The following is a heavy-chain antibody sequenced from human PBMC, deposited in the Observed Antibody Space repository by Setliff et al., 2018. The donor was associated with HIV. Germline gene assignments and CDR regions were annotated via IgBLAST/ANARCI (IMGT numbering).Heavy chain of an antibody. CDR3: ARGGLGVVGAIDY. CDR2: IIHSGGT. V-gene: IGHV4-34*01. J-gene: IGHJ4*02. Sequence: SETLSLTCAVYGGSFSGYYWTWIRQPPGRGLEWIGEIIHSGGTNYNRSLKSRVNISVDTSKNQFSLNLSSVTAADTAVYYCARGGLGVVGAIDYRGQGTLVTVSS. D-gene: IGHD2-15*01. CDR1: GGSFSGYY.